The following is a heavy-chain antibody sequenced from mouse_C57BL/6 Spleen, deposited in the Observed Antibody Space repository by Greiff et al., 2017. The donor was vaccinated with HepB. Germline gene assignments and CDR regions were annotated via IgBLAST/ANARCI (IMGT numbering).Heavy chain of an antibody. Sequence: QVQLKQPGAELVKPGASVKLSCKASGYTFTSYWMHWVKQRPGRGLEWIGRIDPNSGGTKYNEKFKSKATLTVDKPSSTAYMQLSSLTSEDSAVYYCATPYYSNYYYAMDYWGQGTSVTVSS. CDR1: GYTFTSYW. CDR2: IDPNSGGT. V-gene: IGHV1-72*01. J-gene: IGHJ4*01. CDR3: ATPYYSNYYYAMDY. D-gene: IGHD2-5*01.